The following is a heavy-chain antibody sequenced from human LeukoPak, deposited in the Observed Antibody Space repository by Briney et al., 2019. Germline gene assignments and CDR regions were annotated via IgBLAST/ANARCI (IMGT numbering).Heavy chain of an antibody. V-gene: IGHV2-70*11. CDR2: IDWDDDK. D-gene: IGHD2-21*02. J-gene: IGHJ6*03. CDR1: GFSLSTSGMC. CDR3: ARIRVTGTYYYYYYMDV. Sequence: SGPTLVNPTQTLTLTCTFSGFSLSTSGMCVSWIRQPPGKALEWLARIDWDDDKYYSTSLKTRLTIPKDTSKNQVVLIMTNMDPVDTATYYCARIRVTGTYYYYYYMDVWGKGTTVTVSS.